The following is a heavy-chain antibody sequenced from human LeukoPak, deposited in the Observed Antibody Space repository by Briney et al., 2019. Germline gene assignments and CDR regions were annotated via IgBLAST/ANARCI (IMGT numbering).Heavy chain of an antibody. Sequence: GGSLRLSCAASGFTFSSYSMNWVRQAPGKGLEWVSYISSSSSTIYYADSVKGRFTISRDNAKNSLYLQMNSLRAEDTAVYYCARDRFLEWNDAFDIWGQGTMVTVSS. J-gene: IGHJ3*02. V-gene: IGHV3-48*04. CDR2: ISSSSSTI. CDR3: ARDRFLEWNDAFDI. D-gene: IGHD3-3*01. CDR1: GFTFSSYS.